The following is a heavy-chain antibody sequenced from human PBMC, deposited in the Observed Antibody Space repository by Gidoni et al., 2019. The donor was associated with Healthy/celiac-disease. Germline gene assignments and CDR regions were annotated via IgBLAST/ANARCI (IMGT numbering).Heavy chain of an antibody. Sequence: QVQLQESGPGLVKPTQTLSLPCTVSGGSISSGGYYWSWIRQHPGKGLEWIGSIYYSGSTYYNPSLKSRVTISVDTSKNQFSLKLSSVTAADTAVYYCVRDKARPHVDAFDIWGQGTMVTVSS. CDR3: VRDKARPHVDAFDI. J-gene: IGHJ3*02. CDR2: IYYSGST. CDR1: GGSISSGGYY. V-gene: IGHV4-31*03.